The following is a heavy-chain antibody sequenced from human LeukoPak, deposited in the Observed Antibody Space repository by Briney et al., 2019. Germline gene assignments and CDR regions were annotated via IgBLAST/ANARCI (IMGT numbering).Heavy chain of an antibody. J-gene: IGHJ5*02. CDR2: IYTSGST. CDR3: ARGGLAPRGIWFDP. D-gene: IGHD3-16*01. CDR1: GGSISSYY. Sequence: SETLSLTCTVSGGSISSYYWSWIRQPAGKGLEWTGRIYTSGSTNYNPSLKSRVTMSVDTSKNQFSLKLSSVTAADTAVYYCARGGLAPRGIWFDPWGQGTLVTVSS. V-gene: IGHV4-4*07.